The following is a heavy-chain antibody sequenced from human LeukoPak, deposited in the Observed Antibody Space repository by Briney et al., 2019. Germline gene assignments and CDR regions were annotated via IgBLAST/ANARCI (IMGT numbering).Heavy chain of an antibody. D-gene: IGHD1-26*01. CDR1: GGSISSSSYY. Sequence: SETLSLTCTVSGGSISSSSYYWGWIRQPPGKGLEWIGSIYYSGSIYYHPSFKSRVTISVDTSKNQFSLKLNSVTAADTAVYCCARQTWGGTYHPYYFDSWGQGILVTVSS. CDR3: ARQTWGGTYHPYYFDS. CDR2: IYYSGSI. V-gene: IGHV4-39*01. J-gene: IGHJ4*02.